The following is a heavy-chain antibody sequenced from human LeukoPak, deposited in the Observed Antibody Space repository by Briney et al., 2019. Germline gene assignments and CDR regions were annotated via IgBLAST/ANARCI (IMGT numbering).Heavy chain of an antibody. CDR3: ARNQDYYYDSSGYYPYYFDY. CDR2: IYYSGST. Sequence: SETLSLTCTVSGGSNSSYYWSWIRQPPGKGLEWIGYIYYSGSTNYNPSLKSRVTISVDTSKNQFSLKLSSVTAADTAVYYCARNQDYYYDSSGYYPYYFDYWGQGTLVTVSS. D-gene: IGHD3-22*01. J-gene: IGHJ4*02. CDR1: GGSNSSYY. V-gene: IGHV4-59*08.